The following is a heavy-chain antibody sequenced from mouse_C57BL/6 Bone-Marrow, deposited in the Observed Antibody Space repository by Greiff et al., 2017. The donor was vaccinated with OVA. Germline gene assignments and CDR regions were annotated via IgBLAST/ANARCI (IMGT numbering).Heavy chain of an antibody. CDR2: ITPNYGTT. Sequence: VQLQQSGPELVKPGASVKISCKASGYSFTDYNMNWVKQSNGKSLEWIGVITPNYGTTSYKKKFKGKATLTVEQSSSTAYMQLNSLTSEDSAVYYCAREGGSGYRFAYWGQGTLVTVSA. J-gene: IGHJ3*01. D-gene: IGHD3-2*02. CDR3: AREGGSGYRFAY. CDR1: GYSFTDYN. V-gene: IGHV1-39*01.